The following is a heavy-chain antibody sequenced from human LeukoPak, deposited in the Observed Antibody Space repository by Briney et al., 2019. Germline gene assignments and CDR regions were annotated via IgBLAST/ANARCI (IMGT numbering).Heavy chain of an antibody. D-gene: IGHD2-15*01. CDR1: GGSISDYY. V-gene: IGHV4-59*12. Sequence: SETLSLTCTVSGGSISDYYWSWIRQPPGKGLEWIGYISYSGSTNYNPSLKSRVTISADTSRTQFSLKLSSVTAADTAVYYCAREGGRYCGGGSCHFDYWGQGILVTVSS. CDR2: ISYSGST. CDR3: AREGGRYCGGGSCHFDY. J-gene: IGHJ4*02.